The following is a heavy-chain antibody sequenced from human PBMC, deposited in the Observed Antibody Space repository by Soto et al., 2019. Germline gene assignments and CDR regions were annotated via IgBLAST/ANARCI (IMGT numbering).Heavy chain of an antibody. CDR3: ARATRRSTLVRGVTTALDY. D-gene: IGHD3-10*01. CDR2: ISSTGSPM. CDR1: GFTFKIYD. J-gene: IGHJ4*02. V-gene: IGHV3-21*01. Sequence: GGSLRLSCEASGFTFKIYDMNWVRQAPGKGLEWASYISSTGSPMYYAESVKGRFTISRDNAKNSLFLQMNSLRGEDTAIYFCARATRRSTLVRGVTTALDYWGQGALVTVSS.